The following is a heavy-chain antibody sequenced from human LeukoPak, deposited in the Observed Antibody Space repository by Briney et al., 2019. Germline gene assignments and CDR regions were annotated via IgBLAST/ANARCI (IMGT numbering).Heavy chain of an antibody. CDR3: AKDLSFGSGTYYFDY. J-gene: IGHJ4*02. CDR2: IRYDGSNK. CDR1: GFTFSSYV. Sequence: GGSLRLSCAASGFTFSSYVMHWVRQAPGKGLEWVAFIRYDGSNKYYADSVKGRFTISRDNSKNTLYLQINSLRAEDTAVYYCAKDLSFGSGTYYFDYWGQGTLVTVSS. V-gene: IGHV3-30*02. D-gene: IGHD3-10*01.